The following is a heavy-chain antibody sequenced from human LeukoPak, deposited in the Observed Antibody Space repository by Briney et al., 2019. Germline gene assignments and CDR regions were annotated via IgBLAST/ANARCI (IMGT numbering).Heavy chain of an antibody. J-gene: IGHJ4*02. D-gene: IGHD6-19*01. CDR1: GGSISSSSYY. CDR2: IYYSGST. Sequence: SETLSLTCTVSGGSISSSSYYWGWIRQPPGKGLEWIGSIYYSGSTYYNPSLKSRVTISVDTSKNQFSLKLSSVTAADTAVYYCAREIRQFRNKGVQWLVAYFDYWGQGTLVTVSS. V-gene: IGHV4-39*07. CDR3: AREIRQFRNKGVQWLVAYFDY.